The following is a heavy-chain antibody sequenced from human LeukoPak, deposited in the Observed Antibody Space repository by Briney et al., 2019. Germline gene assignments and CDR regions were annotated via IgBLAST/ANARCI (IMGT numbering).Heavy chain of an antibody. CDR3: ARSGRDSRDWTGTLDD. V-gene: IGHV3-30*03. Sequence: GGSLRLSCVASGFTFNNFGMHWVRQAPGKGLEWVSVISYSGGAQFYADSVKGRFTISRDDSKNTVSLQMTTLRVEDTAVYYCARSGRDSRDWTGTLDDWGQGVLVTVSS. D-gene: IGHD3-22*01. CDR1: GFTFNNFG. J-gene: IGHJ4*02. CDR2: ISYSGGAQ.